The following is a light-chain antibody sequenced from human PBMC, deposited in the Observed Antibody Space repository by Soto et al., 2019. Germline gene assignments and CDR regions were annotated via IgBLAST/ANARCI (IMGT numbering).Light chain of an antibody. CDR1: QSISSW. V-gene: IGKV1-5*03. J-gene: IGKJ4*01. Sequence: DIQMTQSPSTLSASVGDRVTITCRASQSISSWLAWYQQKPGKAPKLLIYKASSLESGVPARFSGSGSGTAFTLTISSLQPDDFATYYCQQYNSYSLTFGGGTKVEIK. CDR2: KAS. CDR3: QQYNSYSLT.